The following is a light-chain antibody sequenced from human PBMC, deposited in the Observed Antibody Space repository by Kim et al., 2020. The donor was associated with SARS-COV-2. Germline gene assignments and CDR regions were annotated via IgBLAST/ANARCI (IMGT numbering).Light chain of an antibody. CDR1: NIGVKI. J-gene: IGLJ1*01. Sequence: QGEAAKIPCGGNNIGVKIVQWYQQKAGLAPVLVISHDTDRPSEIPDRFSGSNSGNTATLTISRVEAGDEADYYCQVWDGSTDHYVFGAGTKVTVL. V-gene: IGLV3-21*04. CDR2: HDT. CDR3: QVWDGSTDHYV.